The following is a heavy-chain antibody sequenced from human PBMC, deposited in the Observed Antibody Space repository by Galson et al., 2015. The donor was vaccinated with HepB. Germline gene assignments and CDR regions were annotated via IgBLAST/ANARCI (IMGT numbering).Heavy chain of an antibody. CDR2: ISYDGINK. Sequence: SLRLSCAASGFTFSSYAMHWVRQAPGKGLEWVAVISYDGINKYYADSVKGRFSISRDNSRNTVYLQMDTLRADDTAVYFCAKDPYTSGWSGGPGDYWGQGTLVTVSS. CDR3: AKDPYTSGWSGGPGDY. J-gene: IGHJ4*02. V-gene: IGHV3-30*18. D-gene: IGHD6-19*01. CDR1: GFTFSSYA.